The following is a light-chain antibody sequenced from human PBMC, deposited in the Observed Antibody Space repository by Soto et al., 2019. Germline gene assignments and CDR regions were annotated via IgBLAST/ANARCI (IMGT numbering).Light chain of an antibody. J-gene: IGKJ2*01. CDR2: GAS. Sequence: EIVMTQSPATLSVSPGERATLSCRASQSVSSNLAWYQQKPGQAPRLLIYGASTRATGIPARFSGSGSGTELTHTISSLQSEDFAVYYCQQYKNWPPYTFGQGTKLEIK. CDR1: QSVSSN. V-gene: IGKV3-15*01. CDR3: QQYKNWPPYT.